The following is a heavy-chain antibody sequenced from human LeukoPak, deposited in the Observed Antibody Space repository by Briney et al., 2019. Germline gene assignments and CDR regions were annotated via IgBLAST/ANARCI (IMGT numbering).Heavy chain of an antibody. V-gene: IGHV3-30-3*01. CDR1: GFTFSSYA. CDR2: ISYDGSNK. D-gene: IGHD3-22*01. Sequence: PGGSLRLSCAASGFTFSSYAMHWVRQAPGKGLEWVAVISYDGSNKYYADSVKGRFTISRDNSKNTLYLQMNSLRAEDTAVYYCARGGYYDSSGYYPLGYWGQGTLVTVSS. J-gene: IGHJ4*02. CDR3: ARGGYYDSSGYYPLGY.